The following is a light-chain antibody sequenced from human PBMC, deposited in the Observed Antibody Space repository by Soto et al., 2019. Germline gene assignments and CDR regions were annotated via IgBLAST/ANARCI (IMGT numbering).Light chain of an antibody. CDR2: VAS. V-gene: IGKV3D-15*01. Sequence: EIVMTQSPATLSVSPGERATLSCRASQSVSSNLAWYQQKPGQAPSLLIYVASTRATGIPARFSGSGSGTEFTLTISSLQSEDVAVYYCQQYNNWSPAWTFGQGTKGDIK. J-gene: IGKJ1*01. CDR1: QSVSSN. CDR3: QQYNNWSPAWT.